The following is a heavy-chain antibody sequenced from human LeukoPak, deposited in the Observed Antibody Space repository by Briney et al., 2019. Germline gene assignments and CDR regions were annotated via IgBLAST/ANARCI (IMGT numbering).Heavy chain of an antibody. CDR2: MNPNSGNT. Sequence: ASVAVSCKASGYTFTSYDINWVRQATGQGLEWMGWMNPNSGNTGYAQKFQGRVTMTRNTSISTAYMEPSSLRSEDTAVYYCARGRVSGWHNWFDPWGQGTLVTVSS. D-gene: IGHD6-19*01. CDR1: GYTFTSYD. V-gene: IGHV1-8*01. CDR3: ARGRVSGWHNWFDP. J-gene: IGHJ5*02.